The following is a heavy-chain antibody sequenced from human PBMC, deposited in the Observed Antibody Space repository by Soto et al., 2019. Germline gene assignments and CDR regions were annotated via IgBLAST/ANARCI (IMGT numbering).Heavy chain of an antibody. CDR1: GYSLASYW. V-gene: IGHV5-51*01. D-gene: IGHD6-6*01. Sequence: XESLKISFQGSGYSLASYWIGWVRQIPGKDLEWMGIIYPGDSDTRYSPSFQGQVTISADKSLRTAYLQWTSLKASDTALYYCARTRSFTLGFYYDGMDVWGQGTTVTVSS. J-gene: IGHJ6*02. CDR2: IYPGDSDT. CDR3: ARTRSFTLGFYYDGMDV.